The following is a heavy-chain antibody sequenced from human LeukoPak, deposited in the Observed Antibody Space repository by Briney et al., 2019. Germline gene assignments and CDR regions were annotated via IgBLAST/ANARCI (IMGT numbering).Heavy chain of an antibody. Sequence: GGSLRLSCAASGFTFSSYAMHWVRQAPGKGLEWVAVISYDGSNKYYADSVKGRFTISRDNSKNTLYLQMNSLRAEDTAVYYCARAPSPHDAFDIWGQGTMVTVSS. J-gene: IGHJ3*02. CDR2: ISYDGSNK. V-gene: IGHV3-30-3*01. CDR1: GFTFSSYA. CDR3: ARAPSPHDAFDI.